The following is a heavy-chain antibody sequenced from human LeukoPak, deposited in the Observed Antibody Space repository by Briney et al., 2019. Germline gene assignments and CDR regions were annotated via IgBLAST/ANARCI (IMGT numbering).Heavy chain of an antibody. CDR3: ASRAVAGNYFQH. J-gene: IGHJ1*01. V-gene: IGHV1-46*01. Sequence: ASVKVSCKASGYTFTSYYTHWVRQAPGQGLEWMGIINPSGGSTSYAQKFQGRVTMTRDTSTSTVYMELSSLRSEDTAVYYCASRAVAGNYFQHWGQGTLVTVSS. D-gene: IGHD6-19*01. CDR1: GYTFTSYY. CDR2: INPSGGST.